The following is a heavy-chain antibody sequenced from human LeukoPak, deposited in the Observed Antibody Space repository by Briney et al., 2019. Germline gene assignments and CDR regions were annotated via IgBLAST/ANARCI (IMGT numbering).Heavy chain of an antibody. D-gene: IGHD3-16*01. CDR2: IYTSGST. CDR3: ARDGGYHHTGLDY. Sequence: KTSETLSLTCTVSGGSISSGSYYWSWIRQPAGKGLEWIGRIYTSGSTNYNPSLKSRVTISVDTSKNQFSLKLSSVTAADTAVYYCARDGGYHHTGLDYWGQGTLVTVSS. CDR1: GGSISSGSYY. V-gene: IGHV4-61*02. J-gene: IGHJ4*02.